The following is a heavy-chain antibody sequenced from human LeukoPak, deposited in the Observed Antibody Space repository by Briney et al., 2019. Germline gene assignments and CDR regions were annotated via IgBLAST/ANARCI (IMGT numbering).Heavy chain of an antibody. V-gene: IGHV4-39*01. D-gene: IGHD3-3*01. Sequence: SVTLSLTCTVYGGSFSAYHWNWIRQPPGKGLEWIGSIYYSGSTYYNPSLKSRVTISVDTSKNQFSLKLSSVTAADTAVYYCARHDYDFWSGYYRVSDYWGQGTLVTVSS. CDR3: ARHDYDFWSGYYRVSDY. CDR1: GGSFSAYH. J-gene: IGHJ4*02. CDR2: IYYSGST.